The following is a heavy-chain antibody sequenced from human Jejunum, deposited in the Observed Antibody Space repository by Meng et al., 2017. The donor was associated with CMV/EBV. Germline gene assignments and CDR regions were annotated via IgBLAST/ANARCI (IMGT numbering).Heavy chain of an antibody. D-gene: IGHD3-22*01. J-gene: IGHJ4*02. CDR1: ELKFKDYD. Sequence: SELKFKDYDMSWVRKAPGKGLEWVAVIDGDGEDTYYTESVKGRLTISRDNLKNTMFLQMNSLRAEDTAVYYCAKDLSGPSYYDRGLDSWGQGTLVTVSS. CDR3: AKDLSGPSYYDRGLDS. V-gene: IGHV3-23*01. CDR2: IDGDGEDT.